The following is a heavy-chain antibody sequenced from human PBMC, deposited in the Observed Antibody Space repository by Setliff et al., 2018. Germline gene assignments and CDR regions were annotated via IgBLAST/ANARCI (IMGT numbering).Heavy chain of an antibody. CDR1: GYTFTGYY. Sequence: ASVKVSCKASGYTFTGYYMHWVRQAPGQGLEWMGRINPNSGGTNYAQKFQGRVTMTRDTSISTAYMELSRLRSDDTAVYYCARSNYDILSRNWFDPWGQGTLVTVSS. J-gene: IGHJ5*02. CDR3: ARSNYDILSRNWFDP. D-gene: IGHD3-9*01. CDR2: INPNSGGT. V-gene: IGHV1-2*06.